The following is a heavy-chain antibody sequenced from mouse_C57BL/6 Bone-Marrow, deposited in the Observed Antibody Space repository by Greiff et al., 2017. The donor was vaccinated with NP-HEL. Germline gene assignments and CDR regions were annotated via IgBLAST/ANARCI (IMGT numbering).Heavy chain of an antibody. J-gene: IGHJ3*01. CDR2: ISYSGST. V-gene: IGHV3-8*01. CDR3: ARGHYYGFAY. D-gene: IGHD1-2*01. Sequence: EVKLLESGPGLAKPSPTLSLTCSVTGYSITSDYWTWIRKFPGNKLEYMGYISYSGSTYYNPSLKSRISITRDTSKTQYYLQLNSVTTEDTATAYCARGHYYGFAYWGQGTLVTVSA. CDR1: GYSITSDY.